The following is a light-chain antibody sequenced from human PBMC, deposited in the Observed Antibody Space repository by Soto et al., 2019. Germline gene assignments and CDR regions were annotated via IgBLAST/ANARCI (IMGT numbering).Light chain of an antibody. CDR2: AAS. J-gene: IGKJ1*01. Sequence: QMTQSPSSLSASVGEKIIITCRASRDVGSDVSWYQQKPGQAPKLLIYAASNLYTGVPSRFSGSRSGKEFTLTISSLKPEDFASYYCLQDYGDSWTLGQGTKVDIK. CDR3: LQDYGDSWT. V-gene: IGKV1-6*01. CDR1: RDVGSD.